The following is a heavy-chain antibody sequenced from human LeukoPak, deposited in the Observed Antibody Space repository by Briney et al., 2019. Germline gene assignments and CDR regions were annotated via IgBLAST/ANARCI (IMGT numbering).Heavy chain of an antibody. CDR1: GGTFSSYA. D-gene: IGHD1-26*01. CDR2: IIPIFGTA. V-gene: IGHV1-69*05. J-gene: IGHJ4*02. CDR3: ATPSLRYSGSYLYDY. Sequence: SVKVSCKASGGTFSSYAISWVRQAPGQGLEWMGGIIPIFGTANYAQKFQGRVTITTDEPTSTAYMELSSLRSEDTAVYYCATPSLRYSGSYLYDYWGQGTLVTVSS.